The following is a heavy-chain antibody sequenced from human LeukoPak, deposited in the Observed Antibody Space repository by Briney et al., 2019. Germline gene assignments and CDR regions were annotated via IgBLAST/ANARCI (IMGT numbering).Heavy chain of an antibody. D-gene: IGHD3-22*01. CDR3: ARDYYDSSGYRWFDP. J-gene: IGHJ5*02. CDR1: GGSISSYY. Sequence: PSETLSLTCTVSGGSISSYYWRWIRQPPGKGLEWIGYIYYSGSTNYNPSLKSRVTISVDTSKNQFSLKLSSVTAADTAVYYCARDYYDSSGYRWFDPWGQGTLVTVSS. V-gene: IGHV4-59*01. CDR2: IYYSGST.